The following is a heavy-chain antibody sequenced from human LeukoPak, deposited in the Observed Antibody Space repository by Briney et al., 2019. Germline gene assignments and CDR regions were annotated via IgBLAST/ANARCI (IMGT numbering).Heavy chain of an antibody. CDR3: ARARETYYDILTGSYYFDY. J-gene: IGHJ4*02. V-gene: IGHV3-7*01. CDR2: IKQDGSEK. Sequence: GGSLRLSCAASGFTFSSYWMSWVRQAPGKGLEWVANIKQDGSEKYYVDSVKGRFTISRDNAKNSLYLQVNSLRAEDTAVYYCARARETYYDILTGSYYFDYWGQGTQVTVSS. D-gene: IGHD3-9*01. CDR1: GFTFSSYW.